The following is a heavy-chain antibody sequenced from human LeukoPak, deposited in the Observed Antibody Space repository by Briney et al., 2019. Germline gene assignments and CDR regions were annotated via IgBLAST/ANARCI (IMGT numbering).Heavy chain of an antibody. J-gene: IGHJ4*02. D-gene: IGHD3-3*01. Sequence: ASVKVSCKASGYTFTGYYMHWVRQAPGQGLEWMGRINPNSGGTNYAQKFQGRVTITADESTSTAYMELSSLRSEDTAVYYCARSITIFGVGLNDYWGQGALVTVSS. V-gene: IGHV1-2*06. CDR3: ARSITIFGVGLNDY. CDR2: INPNSGGT. CDR1: GYTFTGYY.